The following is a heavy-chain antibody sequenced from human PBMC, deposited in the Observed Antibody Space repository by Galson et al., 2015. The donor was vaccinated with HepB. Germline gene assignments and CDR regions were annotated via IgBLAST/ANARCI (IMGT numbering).Heavy chain of an antibody. Sequence: GYYWSWIRQPPGKGLEWIGEINHSGSTNYNPSLKSRVTISVDTSKNQFSLKLSSVTAADTAVYYCAKASAQGYSSGWYSVWFDPWGQGTLVTVSS. J-gene: IGHJ5*02. D-gene: IGHD6-19*01. CDR3: AKASAQGYSSGWYSVWFDP. V-gene: IGHV4-34*01. CDR2: INHSGST. CDR1: GYY.